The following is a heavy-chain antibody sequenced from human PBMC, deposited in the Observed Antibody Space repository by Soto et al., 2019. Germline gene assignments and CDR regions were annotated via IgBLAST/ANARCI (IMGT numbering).Heavy chain of an antibody. CDR2: IDWVGDG. J-gene: IGHJ6*02. V-gene: IGHV2-70*01. Sequence: ESGPTLVNPTETLTLTCTFSGFALSTSVMCVSWIRQPPGKALEWLALIDWVGDGYHTTSLKTRPTISKDTPQNQVVLTMTNMDPVDTATYYCARIIVVPAAILGSGYYYTMDVWGQGTTVTVSS. D-gene: IGHD2-2*02. CDR3: ARIIVVPAAILGSGYYYTMDV. CDR1: GFALSTSVMC.